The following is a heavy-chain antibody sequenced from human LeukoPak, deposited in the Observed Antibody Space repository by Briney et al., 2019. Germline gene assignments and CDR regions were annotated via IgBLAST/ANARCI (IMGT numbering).Heavy chain of an antibody. CDR3: ARDRLGGYYDSSRYGAFDI. CDR2: IYYSGST. D-gene: IGHD3-22*01. CDR1: GGSISSSSYY. J-gene: IGHJ3*02. V-gene: IGHV4-39*07. Sequence: SETLSLTCTVSGGSISSSSYYWGWIRQPPGKGLEWIGSIYYSGSTYYNPSLKSRVTISVDTSKNQFSLKLSSVTAADTAVYYCARDRLGGYYDSSRYGAFDIWGQGTMVTVSS.